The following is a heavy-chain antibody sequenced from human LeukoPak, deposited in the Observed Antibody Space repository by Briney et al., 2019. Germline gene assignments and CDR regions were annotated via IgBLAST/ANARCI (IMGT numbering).Heavy chain of an antibody. CDR3: ASGGYRCGSSSSCGAFDY. CDR1: GYSFTSYW. Sequence: GESLQISCKGSGYSFTSYWIGWVRQLPGKGLEWMGIIYPGDSDTRYSPSFQGQVTISADKSISTAYLQWSSLKASDTAMYYCASGGYRCGSSSSCGAFDYWGQGTLVTVSS. V-gene: IGHV5-51*01. CDR2: IYPGDSDT. J-gene: IGHJ4*02. D-gene: IGHD6-6*01.